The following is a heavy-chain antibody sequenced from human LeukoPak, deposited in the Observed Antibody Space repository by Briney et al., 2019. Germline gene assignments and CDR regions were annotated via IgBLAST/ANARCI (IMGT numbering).Heavy chain of an antibody. Sequence: SETLSLTCTVSGGSISSGSYYWSWIRQPAGKGLEWIGRIYTSGSTNYNPSLKSRVTISVDTSKNQFSLKLSSVTAADTAVYYCAREGIAAAGESNIRRYYYYYYMDVWGKGTTVTVSS. CDR2: IYTSGST. J-gene: IGHJ6*03. V-gene: IGHV4-61*02. CDR3: AREGIAAAGESNIRRYYYYYYMDV. CDR1: GGSISSGSYY. D-gene: IGHD6-13*01.